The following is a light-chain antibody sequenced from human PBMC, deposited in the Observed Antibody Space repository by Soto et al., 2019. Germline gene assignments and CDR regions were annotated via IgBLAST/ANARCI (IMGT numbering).Light chain of an antibody. J-gene: IGKJ4*01. CDR1: QSVSSSY. V-gene: IGKV3-20*01. CDR3: QKYDRSPLT. CDR2: GAS. Sequence: EIVLTQSPGTLSLSPGERATLSCRASQSVSSSYLAWYQQKPGQAPRLLIYGASIRATGIPDRVGGSGSGTDFTLTISRLEPEDFAVYYCQKYDRSPLTFGGGTKLEIK.